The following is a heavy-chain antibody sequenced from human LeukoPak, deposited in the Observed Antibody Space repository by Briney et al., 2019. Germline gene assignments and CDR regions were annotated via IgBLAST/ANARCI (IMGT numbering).Heavy chain of an antibody. CDR1: GGSISSGDYY. CDR2: IYYSGST. D-gene: IGHD3-22*01. Sequence: SETLSPTCTVSGGSISSGDYYWSWIRQPPGKGLEWIGYIYYSGSTYYNPSLKSRVTISVDTSKNQFSLKLSSVTAADTAVYYCARVGALYDSSGYYLSQFDYWGQGTLVTVSS. J-gene: IGHJ4*02. V-gene: IGHV4-30-4*01. CDR3: ARVGALYDSSGYYLSQFDY.